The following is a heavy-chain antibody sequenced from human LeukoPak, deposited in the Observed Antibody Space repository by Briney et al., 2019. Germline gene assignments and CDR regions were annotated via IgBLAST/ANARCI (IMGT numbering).Heavy chain of an antibody. CDR2: IYYSGST. V-gene: IGHV4-39*07. D-gene: IGHD1-26*01. CDR3: SRESGPFSPFGF. CDR1: GGSISSSSYY. Sequence: PSETLSLTCTVSGGSISSSSYYWGWIRQPPGKGLEWIGSIYYSGSTYYNPSLRSRLTMSLDESKNQVSLNLTSVTAADTAVYYCSRESGPFSPFGFWGQGTLVSVHS. J-gene: IGHJ4*02.